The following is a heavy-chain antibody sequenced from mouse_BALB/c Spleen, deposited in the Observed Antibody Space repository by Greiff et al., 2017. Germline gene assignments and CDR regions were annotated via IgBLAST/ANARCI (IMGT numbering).Heavy chain of an antibody. Sequence: QVQLQQPGAELVMPGASVKMSCKASGYTFTDYWTHWVKQRPGQGLEWIGAIDTSDSYTSYNQKFKGKATLTVDESSSTAYMQLSSLTSEDSAVYYCERGYGNYRYWYFDVWGAGTTVTVSS. CDR2: IDTSDSYT. CDR3: ERGYGNYRYWYFDV. V-gene: IGHV1-69*01. CDR1: GYTFTDYW. J-gene: IGHJ1*01. D-gene: IGHD2-10*02.